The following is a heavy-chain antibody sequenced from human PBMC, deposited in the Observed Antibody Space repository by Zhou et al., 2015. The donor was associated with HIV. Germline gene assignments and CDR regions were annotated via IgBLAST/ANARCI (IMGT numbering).Heavy chain of an antibody. Sequence: QVLLVQSGAEVKKPGSSVKVSCEASGGTFSNYAVSWVRQAPGQGLEWMGAIIPMFGTVRYAQKFQGRVTLTADRSTNTAYMEMRSLRSEDTAVYYCARAHMITFGGVIAHFDYWGQGTLVTVSS. J-gene: IGHJ4*02. CDR2: IIPMFGTV. CDR3: ARAHMITFGGVIAHFDY. D-gene: IGHD3-16*02. V-gene: IGHV1-69*06. CDR1: GGTFSNYA.